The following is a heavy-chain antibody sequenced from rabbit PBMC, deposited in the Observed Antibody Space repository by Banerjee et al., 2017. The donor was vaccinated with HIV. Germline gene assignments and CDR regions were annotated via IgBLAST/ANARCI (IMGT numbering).Heavy chain of an antibody. CDR3: ARGGYTVGGAGYLTL. D-gene: IGHD1-1*01. CDR2: IYAGSSGTT. CDR1: GFSLSSSYW. J-gene: IGHJ4*01. Sequence: QEQLEESGGDLVKPEGSLTLTCTASGFSLSSSYWICWVRQAPGKGLELIGCIYAGSSGTTLYASWAKGPFPISKTSAPRLTLQMTSLTAADTATYFCARGGYTVGGAGYLTLWGPGTLVTVS. V-gene: IGHV1S45*01.